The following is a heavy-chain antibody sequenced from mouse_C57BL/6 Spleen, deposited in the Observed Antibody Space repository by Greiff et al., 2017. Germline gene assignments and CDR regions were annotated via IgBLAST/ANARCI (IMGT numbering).Heavy chain of an antibody. J-gene: IGHJ1*03. V-gene: IGHV2-2*01. Sequence: QVQLQQSGPGLVQPSQSLSITCTVSGFSLTSYGVHWVRQSPGKGLEWLGVIWSGGSTDYNAAFISRLSISKDNSKSQVFFKMNSLQADDTAIYYCARSYGSSYSHWYFDVWGTGTTVTVSS. CDR1: GFSLTSYG. CDR3: ARSYGSSYSHWYFDV. D-gene: IGHD1-1*01. CDR2: IWSGGST.